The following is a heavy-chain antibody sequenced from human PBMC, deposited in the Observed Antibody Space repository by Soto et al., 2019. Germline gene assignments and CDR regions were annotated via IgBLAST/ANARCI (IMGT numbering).Heavy chain of an antibody. J-gene: IGHJ4*02. CDR2: VYWNDDL. D-gene: IGHD3-3*02. Sequence: QITLKESGPRLVKPTQTLTLTCTFSGFSLRTSGVGVGWIRQPPGKALEWLALVYWNDDLRYNPSLRTRLTITKDTSKNQVVLTMTNMDPVDTATYYCAHGARYYHYLTGYYPTFHNWGQGTLVTVSS. CDR1: GFSLRTSGVG. CDR3: AHGARYYHYLTGYYPTFHN. V-gene: IGHV2-5*01.